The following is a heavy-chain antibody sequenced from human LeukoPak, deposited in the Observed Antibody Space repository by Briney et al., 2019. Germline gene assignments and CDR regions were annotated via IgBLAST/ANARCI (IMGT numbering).Heavy chain of an antibody. CDR1: GFTSSTYE. D-gene: IGHD4/OR15-4a*01. CDR2: ISSSGSVI. J-gene: IGHJ4*02. Sequence: GGSLRLSCAASGFTSSTYEMNWVCEAPGKGLGWGSYISSSGSVIYYADSVKGRFTIYRDNAKKSLYLQMNSLRAEDTAVYYCAREPTIPYFDYWGQGTLVTVPS. V-gene: IGHV3-48*03. CDR3: AREPTIPYFDY.